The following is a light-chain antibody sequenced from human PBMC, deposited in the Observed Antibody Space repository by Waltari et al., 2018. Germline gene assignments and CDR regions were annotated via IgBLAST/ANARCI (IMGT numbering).Light chain of an antibody. V-gene: IGLV4-69*01. J-gene: IGLJ2*01. CDR2: LNSDGSH. CDR3: QTWGTGTVV. CDR1: SGHSSYA. Sequence: QLVLTHSPSASASLGASVTLTCTLTSGHSSYAIAWHQQQPEKGPRYLMKLNSDGSHSKGDGIPDRFSGSSSGAERYLTISSLQSEDEADYYCQTWGTGTVVFGGGTKLTVL.